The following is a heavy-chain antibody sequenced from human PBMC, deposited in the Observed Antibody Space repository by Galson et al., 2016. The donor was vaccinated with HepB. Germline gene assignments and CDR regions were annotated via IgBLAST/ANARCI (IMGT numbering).Heavy chain of an antibody. CDR1: GVSISSDGYY. J-gene: IGHJ4*02. V-gene: IGHV4-39*01. Sequence: SETLSLTCTVSGVSISSDGYYWSWVRQPPGKGLEWIGEIRHTGKTNYNPSLESRVTMSVDTSKKLFSLKLTSVTAADTAVYYCVRKDYDSSGFYDQDYWGQGTLVSVSS. D-gene: IGHD3-22*01. CDR2: IRHTGKT. CDR3: VRKDYDSSGFYDQDY.